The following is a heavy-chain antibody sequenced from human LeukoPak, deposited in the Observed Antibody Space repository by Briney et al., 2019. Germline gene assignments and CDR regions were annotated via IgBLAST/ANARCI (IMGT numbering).Heavy chain of an antibody. CDR2: IKQDGSEK. V-gene: IGHV3-7*01. CDR1: GFTFSSYW. CDR3: ARAQIVGATTFDY. D-gene: IGHD1-26*01. J-gene: IGHJ4*02. Sequence: GGSLRLSCAASGFTFSSYWMSWVRQAPGKGLEWVANIKQDGSEKYYVDSVKGRFTISRDNAKNSLYLQMNSLRAEDTAVYYCARAQIVGATTFDYWGQGTLVTVSS.